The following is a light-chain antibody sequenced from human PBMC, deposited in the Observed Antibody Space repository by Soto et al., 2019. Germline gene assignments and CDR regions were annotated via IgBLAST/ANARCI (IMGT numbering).Light chain of an antibody. Sequence: IQMTQSPSSLSSSVGDRVTITCRASQSISSYLNWYQQKPGKAPKLLSYAASSLQSGVPSRFSGSGSGTDFTLTISSLKPEDFETYYCQQSYSTLWTFGQGTKVDIK. V-gene: IGKV1-39*01. CDR3: QQSYSTLWT. CDR1: QSISSY. CDR2: AAS. J-gene: IGKJ1*01.